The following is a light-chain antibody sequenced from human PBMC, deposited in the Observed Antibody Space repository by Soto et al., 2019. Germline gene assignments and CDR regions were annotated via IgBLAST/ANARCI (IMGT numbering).Light chain of an antibody. V-gene: IGLV2-8*01. CDR3: KSYAGSNTYV. CDR2: EVV. J-gene: IGLJ1*01. CDR1: KNDIGVYDF. Sequence: VLTQPPSASGSPGQSVTISCTGTKNDIGVYDFVSWYQHHPGKAPRLIIYEVVQRPSGVPDRFSGSKSGNTASLTVSGLPAADEADYFCKSYAGSNTYVFGGGTKVTVL.